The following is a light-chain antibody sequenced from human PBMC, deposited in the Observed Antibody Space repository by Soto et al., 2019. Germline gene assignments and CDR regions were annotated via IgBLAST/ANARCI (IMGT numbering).Light chain of an antibody. Sequence: DIQMTQSPSTLSASVGDRVTITCRASQSISSWLAWYQQKPGQAPKLLIYKASTLQSGVPSRFSGSGSGTEFTLAISSLQPDNSATYSGLQYHAKWTFGQGSK. J-gene: IGKJ1*01. CDR3: LQYHAKWT. V-gene: IGKV1-5*03. CDR2: KAS. CDR1: QSISSW.